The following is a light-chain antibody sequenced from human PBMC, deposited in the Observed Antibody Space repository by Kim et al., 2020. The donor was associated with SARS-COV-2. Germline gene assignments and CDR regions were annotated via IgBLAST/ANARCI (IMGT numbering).Light chain of an antibody. CDR1: SGHSTYP. Sequence: QLVLTQSPSASASLGDSVKLTCTLSSGHSTYPIAWHQQQPEKGPRFLMRLDSDGDQTRGDGIPDRFSVSSSGSDFYLTISSLQSEDEADYYCQTWGTAIRVFGGGTRLTIL. J-gene: IGLJ2*01. CDR2: LDSDGDQ. V-gene: IGLV4-69*01. CDR3: QTWGTAIRV.